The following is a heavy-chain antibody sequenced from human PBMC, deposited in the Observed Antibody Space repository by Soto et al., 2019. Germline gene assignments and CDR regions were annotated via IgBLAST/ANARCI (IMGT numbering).Heavy chain of an antibody. Sequence: ASVKVSCKASGYTFTSYGISWVRQAPGQGLEWMGWISAYNGNTNYAQKLQGRVTMTTDTSTSTAYMELRSLRSDDTAVYYCARSGDIVVDYYYGMDVWGQGTTVTVSS. CDR2: ISAYNGNT. D-gene: IGHD2-15*01. J-gene: IGHJ6*02. CDR3: ARSGDIVVDYYYGMDV. CDR1: GYTFTSYG. V-gene: IGHV1-18*04.